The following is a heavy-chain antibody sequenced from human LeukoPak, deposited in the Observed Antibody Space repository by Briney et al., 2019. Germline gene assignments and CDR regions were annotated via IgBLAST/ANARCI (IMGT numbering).Heavy chain of an antibody. CDR1: GGSISSSSYY. D-gene: IGHD3-10*01. V-gene: IGHV4-30-2*01. Sequence: PSETLSLTCTVSGGSISSSSYYWGWIRQPPGKGLEWIGYIYHSGSTYYNPSLKSRVTISVDRSKNQFSLKLSSVTAADTAVYYCARAFVTMVRGATDAFDIWGQGTMVTVSS. J-gene: IGHJ3*02. CDR2: IYHSGST. CDR3: ARAFVTMVRGATDAFDI.